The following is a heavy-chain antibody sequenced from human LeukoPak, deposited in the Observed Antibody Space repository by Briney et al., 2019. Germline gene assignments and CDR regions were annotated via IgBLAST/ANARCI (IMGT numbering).Heavy chain of an antibody. Sequence: SETLSLTCAVSGGSTSSSNWWSWVRQPPGKGLEWIGEIYHSGTTNYNPSLKSRVTISVDKSKNQFSLNLGSVTAADTAVYYCARMGYCSGGSCSLIEYWGQGTLVTVSS. D-gene: IGHD2-15*01. CDR3: ARMGYCSGGSCSLIEY. CDR1: GGSTSSSNW. V-gene: IGHV4-4*02. CDR2: IYHSGTT. J-gene: IGHJ4*02.